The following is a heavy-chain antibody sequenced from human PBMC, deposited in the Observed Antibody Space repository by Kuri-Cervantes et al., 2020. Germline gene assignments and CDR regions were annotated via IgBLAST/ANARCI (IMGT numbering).Heavy chain of an antibody. Sequence: SETLSLTCTVSGGSISSGDYYWSWIRQPPGKGLEWIGYIYYSGSTYYNPSLKSRVTISVDTSKNQFSLKLSSVTAADTAVYYCARHVIWDYYYGMDVWGQGTTVT. CDR1: GGSISSGDYY. D-gene: IGHD3-16*02. CDR2: IYYSGST. J-gene: IGHJ6*02. V-gene: IGHV4-30-4*01. CDR3: ARHVIWDYYYGMDV.